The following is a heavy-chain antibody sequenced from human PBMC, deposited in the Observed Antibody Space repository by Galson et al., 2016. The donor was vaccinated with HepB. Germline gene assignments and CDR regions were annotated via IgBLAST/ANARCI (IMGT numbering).Heavy chain of an antibody. CDR2: MYSDGYT. V-gene: IGHV3-66*02. CDR3: ARDPGPLTFFRGV. J-gene: IGHJ4*02. Sequence: SLRLSCAASGFTVGNNYMSWVRQAPGKGLERVSVMYSDGYTSYADSVRGRFTISRDASKNTVYLHMTDLRTEDKAVYFCARDPGPLTFFRGVWGQGAKVIVSS. CDR1: GFTVGNNY. D-gene: IGHD3-16*01.